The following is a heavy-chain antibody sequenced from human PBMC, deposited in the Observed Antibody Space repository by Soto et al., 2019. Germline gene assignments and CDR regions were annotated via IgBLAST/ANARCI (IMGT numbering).Heavy chain of an antibody. Sequence: GGSLRLSCAASGFTFNNYGMYWVRQAPGKGLEWVAVIWFDGNNTYYADSVKGRFTISRDNSKNTLYLQMNSLRAEDTAVYYCAREGGATDYAGIDYWGQGTLVTVSS. CDR3: AREGGATDYAGIDY. CDR2: IWFDGNNT. J-gene: IGHJ4*02. V-gene: IGHV3-33*01. D-gene: IGHD4-17*01. CDR1: GFTFNNYG.